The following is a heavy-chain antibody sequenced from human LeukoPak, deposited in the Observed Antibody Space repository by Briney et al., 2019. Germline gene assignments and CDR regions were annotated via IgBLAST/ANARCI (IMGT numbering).Heavy chain of an antibody. Sequence: PGGSLRLSCAASGFTFSSYAMSWVRQAPGKGLEWVSRISGSGGSTYYADSVKGRFTISRDNSKNTLYLQMNSLRAEDTAVYYCAKDYVWGSYRPNTPFDYWGQGTLVTVSS. CDR2: ISGSGGST. J-gene: IGHJ4*02. CDR3: AKDYVWGSYRPNTPFDY. D-gene: IGHD3-16*02. CDR1: GFTFSSYA. V-gene: IGHV3-23*01.